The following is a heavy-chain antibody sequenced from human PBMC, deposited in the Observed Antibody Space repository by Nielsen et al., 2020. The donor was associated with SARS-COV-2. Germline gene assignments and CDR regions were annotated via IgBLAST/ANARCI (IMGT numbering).Heavy chain of an antibody. J-gene: IGHJ2*01. CDR2: ISYDGSNK. D-gene: IGHD5-24*01. CDR1: GFTFSSYG. Sequence: GESLKISCAASGFTFSSYGMHWVRQAPGKGLEWVAVISYDGSNKYYADSVKGRFTISRDNSKNTLYLQMNSLRAEDTAVYYCAKDRGYNDWYFDLWGRGTLVTVS. V-gene: IGHV3-30*18. CDR3: AKDRGYNDWYFDL.